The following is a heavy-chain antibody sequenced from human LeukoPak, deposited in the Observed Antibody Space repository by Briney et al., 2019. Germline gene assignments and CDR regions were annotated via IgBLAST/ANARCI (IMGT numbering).Heavy chain of an antibody. CDR2: IYYSGST. CDR3: ARHPSGSAPDY. CDR1: GGSISSYY. V-gene: IGHV4-59*08. J-gene: IGHJ4*02. Sequence: SETLSLTCTVSGGSISSYYWSWIRQPPGKGLEWIGYIYYSGSTNYNPSLKSQVTISVDTSKNQFSLKLSSVTAADTAVYYCARHPSGSAPDYWGQGTLVTVSS. D-gene: IGHD1-26*01.